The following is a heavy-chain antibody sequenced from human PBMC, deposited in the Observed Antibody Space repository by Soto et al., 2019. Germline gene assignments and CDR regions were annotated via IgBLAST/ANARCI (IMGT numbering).Heavy chain of an antibody. V-gene: IGHV4-34*01. J-gene: IGHJ5*02. D-gene: IGHD3-10*01. CDR1: GGSFSGYY. CDR2: INHSGST. CDR3: ARSSWFGEYP. Sequence: QVQLQQWGAGLLKPSETLSLTCAVYGGSFSGYYWSWIRQPPGKGLEWIGEINHSGSTNYNPSLKSRVTISVDTSKNQFSLKLRSVTAAYTAVYYCARSSWFGEYPWGQGTLVTVAS.